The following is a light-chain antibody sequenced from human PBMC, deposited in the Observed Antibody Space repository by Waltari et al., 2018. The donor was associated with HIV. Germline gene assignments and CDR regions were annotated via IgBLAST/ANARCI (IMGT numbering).Light chain of an antibody. J-gene: IGLJ2*01. CDR1: RSGVGRYAY. V-gene: IGLV2-8*01. CDR2: DVN. CDR3: TSYAVINPLA. Sequence: QSALTPPPSASGSPGPSVPISCTGTRSGVGRYAYVSWYQQHPGKAPNLLIYDVNNRPSGIPDRFSGSKSGNTAYLTVSGLQSEDEAQYYCTSYAVINPLAFGGGTKLTVL.